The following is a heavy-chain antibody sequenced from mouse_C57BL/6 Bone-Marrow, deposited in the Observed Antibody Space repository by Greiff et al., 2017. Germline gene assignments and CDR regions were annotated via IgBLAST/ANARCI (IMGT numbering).Heavy chain of an antibody. V-gene: IGHV8-8*01. CDR3: ARMRCYGSSYPFAY. CDR2: IWWDDDK. J-gene: IGHJ3*01. D-gene: IGHD1-1*01. CDR1: GFSLSTFGMG. Sequence: QVTLKESGPGILQPSQTLSLTCSFSGFSLSTFGMGVGWIRHPSGKGLEWLAHIWWDDDKYYNPALKSRPTTSKDTSKNQVCLTNANVDTADTATYYCARMRCYGSSYPFAYWGQGTLVTVSA.